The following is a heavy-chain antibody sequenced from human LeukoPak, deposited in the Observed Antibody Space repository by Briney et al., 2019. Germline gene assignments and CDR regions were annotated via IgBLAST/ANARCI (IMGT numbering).Heavy chain of an antibody. Sequence: WGSLRLSCAASGFTFSSYAMSWVRQAPGKGLEWGSAISGSGGSTYYADSVKGRFTISRDNSKNTLYLQMNSLRAEDTAVYYCAKATRKGIAAPFDYWGQGTLVTVSS. CDR2: ISGSGGST. D-gene: IGHD6-13*01. J-gene: IGHJ4*02. CDR3: AKATRKGIAAPFDY. V-gene: IGHV3-23*01. CDR1: GFTFSSYA.